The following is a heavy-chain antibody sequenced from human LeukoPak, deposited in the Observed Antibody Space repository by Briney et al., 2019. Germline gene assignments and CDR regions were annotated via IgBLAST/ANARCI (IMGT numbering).Heavy chain of an antibody. CDR1: GFTFSSYG. J-gene: IGHJ4*02. D-gene: IGHD2-21*02. Sequence: PGGSLRLSCAASGFTFSSYGMHWVRQAPGKGLEWVGRIKSKTDGGTTDYAAPVKGRFTISRDDSKNTVYLQMNSLKNEHTAVYYCTTDLFRVVTATTDFDYWGQGTLVTVSS. CDR2: IKSKTDGGTT. V-gene: IGHV3-15*01. CDR3: TTDLFRVVTATTDFDY.